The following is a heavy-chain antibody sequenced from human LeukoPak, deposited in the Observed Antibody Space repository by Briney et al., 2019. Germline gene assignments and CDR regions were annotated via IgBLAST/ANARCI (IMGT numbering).Heavy chain of an antibody. CDR2: IYHSGST. CDR3: ARVVYGDYDGPFDY. J-gene: IGHJ4*02. V-gene: IGHV4-38-2*02. CDR1: GYSISSGYY. D-gene: IGHD4-17*01. Sequence: KPSETLSLTCTVSGYSISSGYYWGWIRQPPGKGLEWIGSIYHSGSTYYNPSLKSRVTISVDTSKNQFSLKLSSVTAADTAVYYCARVVYGDYDGPFDYWGQGTLVTVSS.